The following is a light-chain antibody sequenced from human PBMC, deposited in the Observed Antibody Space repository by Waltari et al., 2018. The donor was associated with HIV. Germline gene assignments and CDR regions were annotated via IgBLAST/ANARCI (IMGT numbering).Light chain of an antibody. V-gene: IGKV3-15*01. CDR2: GT. CDR1: QSIYSR. Sequence: EIEMTQSPATLSVSPGERATLPCRASQSIYSRVAWYQLKPGQAPRLLIYGTTRATGVPARFSGSGSGTEFTLTISSLQSEDFAVYFCQQYNDWPAITFGQGTRLEIK. CDR3: QQYNDWPAIT. J-gene: IGKJ5*01.